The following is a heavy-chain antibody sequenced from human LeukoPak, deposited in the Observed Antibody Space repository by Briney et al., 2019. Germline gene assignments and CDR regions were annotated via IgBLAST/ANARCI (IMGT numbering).Heavy chain of an antibody. CDR1: GYTFTGYY. D-gene: IGHD3-10*01. CDR2: INPNSGGT. J-gene: IGHJ6*02. CDR3: AREGSLYYYYYGMDV. V-gene: IGHV1-2*06. Sequence: GASVKVSCKASGYTFTGYYMHWVRQAPGQGLEWMGRINPNSGGTNYAQKFQGRVTMTRDTSISTAYMELSRLRSDDTAVYYCAREGSLYYYYYGMDVWGQGTTVTVSS.